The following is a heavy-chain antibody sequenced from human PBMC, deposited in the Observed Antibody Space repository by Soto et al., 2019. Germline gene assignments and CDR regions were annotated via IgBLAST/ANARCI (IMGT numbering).Heavy chain of an antibody. D-gene: IGHD6-13*01. CDR1: GYTFTSYG. CDR3: GRDWAAAGPFDY. V-gene: IGHV1-18*01. CDR2: ISAYNGNT. J-gene: IGHJ4*02. Sequence: ASVTVSCKASGYTFTSYGISWVRQAPGQGLEWMGWISAYNGNTNYAQKLQGRVTMTTDTSTSTAYMELRSLRSDDTAVYYCGRDWAAAGPFDYWGQGTLVTVSS.